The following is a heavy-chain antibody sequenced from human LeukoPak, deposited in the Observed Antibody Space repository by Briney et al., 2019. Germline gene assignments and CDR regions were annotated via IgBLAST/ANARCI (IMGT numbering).Heavy chain of an antibody. J-gene: IGHJ4*02. CDR1: GFTFSSYG. CDR3: ATTGYSNGNY. Sequence: GGSLRLSCAASGFTFSSYGMHWVRQAPGKGLEWVAVISYDGSNKYYADSVKGRFTISRDNSKNTLYLQMNSLRDEDTAVYYCATTGYSNGNYWGQGTLVTVSS. V-gene: IGHV3-30*03. CDR2: ISYDGSNK. D-gene: IGHD6-25*01.